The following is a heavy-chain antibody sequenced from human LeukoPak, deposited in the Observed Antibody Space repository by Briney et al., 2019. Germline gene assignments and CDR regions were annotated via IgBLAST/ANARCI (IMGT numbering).Heavy chain of an antibody. J-gene: IGHJ3*02. CDR1: GFTSSSYA. CDR2: IWYDGSEK. Sequence: GGSLRLSCAASGFTSSSYAMHWVRQAPGKGLEWVAVIWYDGSEKFYADSVKGRFTISRDNSKNTLYLQMNSLRAEDTAVYYCARGGDAFDIWGQGTLVTVSS. V-gene: IGHV3-33*08. CDR3: ARGGDAFDI.